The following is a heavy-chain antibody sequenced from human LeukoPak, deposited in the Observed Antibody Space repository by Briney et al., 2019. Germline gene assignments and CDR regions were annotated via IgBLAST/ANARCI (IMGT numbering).Heavy chain of an antibody. D-gene: IGHD4-17*01. CDR2: IYYSGTT. Sequence: SQTLSLTCSVFGGSISSYYWGWIRQPPGKGWEWVGYIYYSGTTTYNPSLKSRVAISVDTSKNQFSLKLRSGTAADTAVYYCVRDKGDVTRASSERFDYWGQGKLVTVSS. CDR3: VRDKGDVTRASSERFDY. CDR1: GGSISSYY. J-gene: IGHJ4*02. V-gene: IGHV4-59*01.